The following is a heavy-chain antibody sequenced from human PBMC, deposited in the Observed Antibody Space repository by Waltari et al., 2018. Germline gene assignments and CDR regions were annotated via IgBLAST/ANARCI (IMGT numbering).Heavy chain of an antibody. CDR3: ARQYSSGWYVVYFDY. J-gene: IGHJ4*02. V-gene: IGHV4-59*01. D-gene: IGHD6-19*01. CDR2: IYYSGST. CDR1: GGSISSYS. Sequence: QVQLQESGPGLVKPSATLALTCTVSGGSISSYSWSWIRQPPGKGLEWIGYIYYSGSTNYNPSLKSRVTISVDTSKNQFSLKLSSVTAADTAVYYCARQYSSGWYVVYFDYWGQGTLVTVSS.